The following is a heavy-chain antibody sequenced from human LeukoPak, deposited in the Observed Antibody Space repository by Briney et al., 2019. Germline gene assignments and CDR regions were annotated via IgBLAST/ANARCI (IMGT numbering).Heavy chain of an antibody. J-gene: IGHJ3*02. D-gene: IGHD2/OR15-2a*01. CDR3: AREILPSYAFDI. V-gene: IGHV3-66*01. CDR1: GFTVSSNF. Sequence: GGSLRLSCAASGFTVSSNFLSWVRQAPGKGLEWVSVIYSGGSTYYTDSVKGRFTISRDISKNTLYLQMNSLRAGDTAVYYCAREILPSYAFDIWGQGTLVTVSS. CDR2: IYSGGST.